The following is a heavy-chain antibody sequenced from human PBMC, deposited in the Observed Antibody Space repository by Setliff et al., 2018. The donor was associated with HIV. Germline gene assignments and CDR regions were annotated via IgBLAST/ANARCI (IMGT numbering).Heavy chain of an antibody. V-gene: IGHV3-74*01. CDR1: GFTFDRFW. Sequence: LRLSCAASGFTFDRFWMHWVRQAPGKGLVWVSRINSDGSSTSYADSVKGRFTISRDNAKNSLYLQMNSLRAEDTAVYYCASAAEHYGDYVKFEYWGQGTLVTVSS. CDR3: ASAAEHYGDYVKFEY. J-gene: IGHJ4*02. CDR2: INSDGSST. D-gene: IGHD4-17*01.